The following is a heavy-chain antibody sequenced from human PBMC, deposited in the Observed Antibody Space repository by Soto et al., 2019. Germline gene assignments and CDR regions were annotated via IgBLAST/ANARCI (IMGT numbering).Heavy chain of an antibody. D-gene: IGHD4-4*01. CDR3: ASLRRSVMTTIQCDY. V-gene: IGHV3-21*01. CDR1: GFTFSSYS. J-gene: IGHJ4*02. Sequence: EVQLVESGGGLVKPGGSLRLSCAASGFTFSSYSMNWVRQAPGKGLEWVSSISSSSSYIYYADSLKGRFTISRDNAQNPRYLQMTSLRAEDTAVEYCASLRRSVMTTIQCDYWGQGTLVIVSS. CDR2: ISSSSSYI.